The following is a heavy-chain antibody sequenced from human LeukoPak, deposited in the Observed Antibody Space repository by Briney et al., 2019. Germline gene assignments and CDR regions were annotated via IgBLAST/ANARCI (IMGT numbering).Heavy chain of an antibody. CDR3: AKDMAAYYYASGNIDY. D-gene: IGHD3-10*01. V-gene: IGHV3-43D*03. CDR1: GFTFDDYA. J-gene: IGHJ4*02. Sequence: GGSLRLSCAASGFTFDDYAMHWVRHAPGKGLEWVSLISWDGGGTYYADSVKGRFSISRDDSKNSLYLQMNSLRAEDTALYYCAKDMAAYYYASGNIDYWGQGTLVTVSS. CDR2: ISWDGGGT.